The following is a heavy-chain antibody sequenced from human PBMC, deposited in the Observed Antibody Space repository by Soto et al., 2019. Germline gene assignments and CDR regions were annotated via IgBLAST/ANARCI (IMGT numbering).Heavy chain of an antibody. D-gene: IGHD1-26*01. V-gene: IGHV3-30*18. CDR1: GFTFSSYG. J-gene: IGHJ4*02. CDR3: AKHSGSYFDY. Sequence: GGSLRLSCAASGFTFSSYGMHWVRQAPGKGLEWVAVISYDGSNKYYADSVKGRFTISRDNSKNTLYLQMNSLRAEDTAVYYCAKHSGSYFDYWGQGTLVTVSS. CDR2: ISYDGSNK.